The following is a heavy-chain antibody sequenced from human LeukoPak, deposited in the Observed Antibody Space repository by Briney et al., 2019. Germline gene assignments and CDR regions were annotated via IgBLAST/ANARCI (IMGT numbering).Heavy chain of an antibody. CDR3: AAVFFSSTVPYFDH. D-gene: IGHD2-2*01. Sequence: TSVKVSCKASGFTFSSSAIQWVRQVCGQRLEWIGWIVVGSGNTNYAQKFQDRVTITKDMSTMTAYMELSSLRSEDTALYYCAAVFFSSTVPYFDHWAQGTLVTVSS. CDR2: IVVGSGNT. CDR1: GFTFSSSA. V-gene: IGHV1-58*02. J-gene: IGHJ4*02.